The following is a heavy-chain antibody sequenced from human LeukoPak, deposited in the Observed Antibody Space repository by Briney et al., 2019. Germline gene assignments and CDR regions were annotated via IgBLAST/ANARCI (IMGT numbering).Heavy chain of an antibody. CDR3: ARAGYCSSTSCSTGGWFDP. D-gene: IGHD2-2*01. V-gene: IGHV1-2*02. CDR1: GYTFTGYY. Sequence: GASVKVSCKASGYTFTGYYMHWVRQAPGQGLEWMGWINPNSGSTNYAQKFQGRVTMTRDTSISTAYMELSRLRSDDTAVYYCARAGYCSSTSCSTGGWFDPWGQGTLVTVSS. CDR2: INPNSGST. J-gene: IGHJ5*02.